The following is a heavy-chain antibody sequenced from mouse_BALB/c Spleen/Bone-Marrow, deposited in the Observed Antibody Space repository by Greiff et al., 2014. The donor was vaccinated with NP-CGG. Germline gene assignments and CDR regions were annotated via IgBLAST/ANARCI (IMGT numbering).Heavy chain of an antibody. CDR3: ARPNTTPFDY. D-gene: IGHD2-12*01. CDR2: IDPNNGTT. J-gene: IGHJ3*01. CDR1: GYTFTDYH. Sequence: VQLKQSGPELVKPGASVRIPCKASGYTFTDYHMDWVKQSHGESLAWIGDIDPNNGTTIYNRNFKGKATLTVDKSSSTAYMELRSLTSEDTAVYYCARPNTTPFDYWGQGTLVTVSS. V-gene: IGHV1-18*01.